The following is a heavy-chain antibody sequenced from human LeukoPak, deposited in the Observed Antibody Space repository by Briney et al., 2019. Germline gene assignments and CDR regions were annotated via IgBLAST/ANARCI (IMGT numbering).Heavy chain of an antibody. CDR2: INHSGST. D-gene: IGHD2-2*01. CDR3: ARDSRHCSSTSCHYYYYMDV. CDR1: GVSFSGYY. J-gene: IGHJ6*03. Sequence: SETLSLTCAVYGVSFSGYYWSWIRQPPGKGLEWIGEINHSGSTNYNPSLKSRVTISVDTSKNQFSLKMSSVTAADTAVYYCARDSRHCSSTSCHYYYYMDVWGKGTTVTVSS. V-gene: IGHV4-34*01.